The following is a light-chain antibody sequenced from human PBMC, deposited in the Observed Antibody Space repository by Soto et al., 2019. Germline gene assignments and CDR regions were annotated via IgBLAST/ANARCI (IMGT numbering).Light chain of an antibody. CDR3: KQYKEWPPFT. V-gene: IGKV3-15*01. Sequence: EIVLTQSPATLSLSPGERATLSCRASQYVSNKVAWYQQKPGQAPRLLILGASTRATGVPARFSGSGSGTEFTLSISSLQSEDFAVYYCKQYKEWPPFTFGQGTRLEIK. CDR1: QYVSNK. J-gene: IGKJ5*01. CDR2: GAS.